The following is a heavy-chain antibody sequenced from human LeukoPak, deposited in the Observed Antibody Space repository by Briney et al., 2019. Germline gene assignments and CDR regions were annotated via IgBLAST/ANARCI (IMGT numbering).Heavy chain of an antibody. D-gene: IGHD5-12*01. CDR2: ISGRSGAI. J-gene: IGHJ4*02. CDR1: GFTFSDYS. CDR3: AREGDRGVVVADYFDF. Sequence: GGSLRLSCAASGFTFSDYSMAWVRQAPGKGLEWVSVISGRSGAIFYADSVRGRFTIPRDNPKNMLHLQVSSLRAEDTAVYYCAREGDRGVVVADYFDFWGQGTVVTVSS. V-gene: IGHV3-23*01.